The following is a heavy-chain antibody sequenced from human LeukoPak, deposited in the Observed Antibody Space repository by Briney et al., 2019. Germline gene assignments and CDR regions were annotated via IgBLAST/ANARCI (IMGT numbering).Heavy chain of an antibody. J-gene: IGHJ5*02. D-gene: IGHD3-10*01. Sequence: SVKVSCKASGGTFSSYAISWVRQAPGQGLECMGGIIPIFGTANYAQKFQGRVTITADKSTSTAYMELSSLRSEDTAVYYCAREPSTYYYGSGSRPGENWFDPWGQGTLVTVSS. CDR3: AREPSTYYYGSGSRPGENWFDP. CDR1: GGTFSSYA. CDR2: IIPIFGTA. V-gene: IGHV1-69*06.